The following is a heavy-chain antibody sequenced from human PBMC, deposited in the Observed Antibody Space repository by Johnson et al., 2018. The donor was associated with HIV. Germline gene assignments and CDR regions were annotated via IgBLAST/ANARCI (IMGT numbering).Heavy chain of an antibody. CDR1: GFIFTNFA. J-gene: IGHJ3*02. CDR3: ARALGVGATADDAFDI. Sequence: QVQLVESGGGVVQPGRSLRLACPVSGFIFTNFAMHWVRQAPGKGLEWVAVVSYDGSTEFYADSVKGRFTISRDNAKNSLYLQMNSLRTEDTAVYYCARALGVGATADDAFDICGQGTMVTVSS. D-gene: IGHD1-26*01. CDR2: VSYDGSTE. V-gene: IGHV3-30*04.